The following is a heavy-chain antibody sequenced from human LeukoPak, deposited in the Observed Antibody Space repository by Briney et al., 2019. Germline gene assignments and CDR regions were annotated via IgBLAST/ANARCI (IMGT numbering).Heavy chain of an antibody. D-gene: IGHD4-17*01. J-gene: IGHJ4*02. Sequence: SETLSLTCAVYGGSFSGYYWSWIRQPPGKGLEWIGEINHSGSTNYNPSLKSRVTISVDTSKNQFSLKLSSVTAADTAVYYCARTHYATVDYWGQGTLVTVSS. CDR3: ARTHYATVDY. CDR2: INHSGST. CDR1: GGSFSGYY. V-gene: IGHV4-34*01.